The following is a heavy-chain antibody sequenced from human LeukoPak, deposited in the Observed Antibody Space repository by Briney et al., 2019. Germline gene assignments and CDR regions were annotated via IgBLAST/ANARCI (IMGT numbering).Heavy chain of an antibody. CDR2: ISDDGRNK. Sequence: PGGSLRLSCAASGSSIISYGMHWVRQAPGKGLEWVGVISDDGRNKKYADSVKGRFTISRDNSKDTLYLQMNSLRDEDTAVYYCAKRPSDYGDYVTYFDYWGQGTLVTVSS. V-gene: IGHV3-30*18. J-gene: IGHJ4*02. CDR3: AKRPSDYGDYVTYFDY. D-gene: IGHD4-17*01. CDR1: GSSIISYG.